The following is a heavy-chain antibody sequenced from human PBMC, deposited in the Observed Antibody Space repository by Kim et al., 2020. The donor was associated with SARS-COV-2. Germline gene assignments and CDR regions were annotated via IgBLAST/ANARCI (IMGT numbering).Heavy chain of an antibody. J-gene: IGHJ4*02. CDR2: IYYSGST. D-gene: IGHD6-19*01. Sequence: SETLSLTCTVSGGSISSSSYYWGWIRQPPGKGLEWIGSIYYSGSTYYNPSLKSRVTISVDTSKNQFSLKLSSVTAADTAVYYCASTGWLAYFDYWGQGTLVTVSS. V-gene: IGHV4-39*01. CDR1: GGSISSSSYY. CDR3: ASTGWLAYFDY.